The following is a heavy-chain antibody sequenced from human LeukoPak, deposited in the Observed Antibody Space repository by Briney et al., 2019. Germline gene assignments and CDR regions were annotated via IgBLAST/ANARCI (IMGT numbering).Heavy chain of an antibody. J-gene: IGHJ4*02. Sequence: SETLSLTCTVSGGSISSSSYYWGWIRQPPGKGLEWIGSIYYSGSTYYNPSLKSRVTISVDTSKNQFSLKLSSVTAADTAIYYCARRVAAADSFDYWGQGTLVTVSS. V-gene: IGHV4-39*07. CDR2: IYYSGST. D-gene: IGHD6-13*01. CDR3: ARRVAAADSFDY. CDR1: GGSISSSSYY.